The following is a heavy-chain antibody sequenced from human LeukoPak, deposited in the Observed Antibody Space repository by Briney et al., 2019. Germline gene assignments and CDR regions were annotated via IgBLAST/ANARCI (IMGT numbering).Heavy chain of an antibody. CDR3: AKDATTVVTFFDF. CDR1: GFTFSSYA. J-gene: IGHJ4*02. V-gene: IGHV3-23*01. D-gene: IGHD4-23*01. Sequence: GGSLRLSCAASGFTFSSYAMNWVRQAPGKGLEWVSGISASGGSTYYADSVKGRFTISRDNSKNTLYLQMNSLRAEDTAIYYGAKDATTVVTFFDFWGQGTLVTVSS. CDR2: ISASGGST.